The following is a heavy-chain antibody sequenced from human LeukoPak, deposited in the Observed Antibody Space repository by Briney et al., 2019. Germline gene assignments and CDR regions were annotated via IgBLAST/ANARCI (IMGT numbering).Heavy chain of an antibody. CDR2: INHSGST. CDR3: ARRDGDYFDY. V-gene: IGHV4-34*01. D-gene: IGHD4-17*01. CDR1: GGSFSGYY. J-gene: IGHJ4*02. Sequence: PSETLSLTCAVYGGSFSGYYWSWIRQPPGKGLEWIGEINHSGSTNYNPSLKSRVTISVDTSKNQFSLKLSSVTAADTAVYYCARRDGDYFDYWGQGTLVTVSS.